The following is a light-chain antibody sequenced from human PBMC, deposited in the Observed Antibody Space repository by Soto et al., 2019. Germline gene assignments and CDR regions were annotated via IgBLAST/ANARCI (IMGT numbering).Light chain of an antibody. Sequence: DIQMTQSPSSLSESVGDRVTITCRASQSISSYLNWYQQKPGKAPKLLIDAASSLQSGVPSRFSGSGSGTDFTLTISSLQPEDFATYYCQQSYSTPITFGQGTRLEIK. J-gene: IGKJ5*01. V-gene: IGKV1-39*01. CDR2: AAS. CDR3: QQSYSTPIT. CDR1: QSISSY.